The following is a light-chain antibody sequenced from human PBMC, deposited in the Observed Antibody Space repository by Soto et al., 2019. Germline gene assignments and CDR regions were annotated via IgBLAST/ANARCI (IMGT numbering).Light chain of an antibody. Sequence: IQMTQSPSSLSASVGDRVTITCRASQSINTSLNWYQQHPGKAPKVLLYGASNLQGGVPSRFSGSGSGSDFTLTIRSLHPDDFATYYCQQYDYSRTFGQGTKVDIK. CDR3: QQYDYSRT. CDR2: GAS. CDR1: QSINTS. V-gene: IGKV1-39*01. J-gene: IGKJ1*01.